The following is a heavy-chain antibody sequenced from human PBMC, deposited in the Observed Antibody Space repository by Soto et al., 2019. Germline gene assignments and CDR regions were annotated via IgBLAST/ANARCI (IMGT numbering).Heavy chain of an antibody. V-gene: IGHV4-59*08. Sequence: SETLSLTCTVSGGSISSYYWSWIRQPPGKGLEWIGYIYYSGSTNYNPSLKSRVTISVDTSKNQFSLKLSSVTAADTAVYYCARLSGQGIAARVRGRVLTFDIWGQGTMVTVSS. D-gene: IGHD6-6*01. CDR3: ARLSGQGIAARVRGRVLTFDI. CDR2: IYYSGST. J-gene: IGHJ3*02. CDR1: GGSISSYY.